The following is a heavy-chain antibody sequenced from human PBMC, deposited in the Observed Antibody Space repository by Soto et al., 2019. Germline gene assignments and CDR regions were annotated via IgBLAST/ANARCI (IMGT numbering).Heavy chain of an antibody. J-gene: IGHJ4*02. V-gene: IGHV3-48*01. CDR3: ARDKFSGGGYSSGWYDNYFDY. CDR1: GFTFSSYS. Sequence: GGSLRLSCAASGFTFSSYSMNWVRQAPGKGLEWVSYISSSSSTIYYADSVKGRFTISRDNAKNSLYLQMNSLRAEDTAVYYCARDKFSGGGYSSGWYDNYFDYWGQGTLVTVSS. D-gene: IGHD6-19*01. CDR2: ISSSSSTI.